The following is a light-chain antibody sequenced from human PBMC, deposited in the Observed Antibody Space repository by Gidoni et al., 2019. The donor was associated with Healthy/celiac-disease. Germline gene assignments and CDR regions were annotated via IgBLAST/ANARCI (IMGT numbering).Light chain of an antibody. CDR3: QQSYSTPYTT. CDR2: AAS. CDR1: QSISSY. V-gene: IGKV1-39*01. Sequence: DIQMTQSPSSLSASVGDRVTITCRASQSISSYLNWYQQKPGKDPKLLIYAASSLQSGVPSRFSGSGSGTDFTLTISSLQPEDFATYYCQQSYSTPYTTFGPGPKVDIK. J-gene: IGKJ3*01.